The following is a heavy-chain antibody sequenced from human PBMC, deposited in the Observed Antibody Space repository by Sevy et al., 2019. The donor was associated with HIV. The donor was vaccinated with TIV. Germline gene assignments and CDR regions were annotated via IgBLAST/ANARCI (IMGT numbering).Heavy chain of an antibody. CDR3: ALERLSSDVAEYFQN. Sequence: GGSLRLSCAASGFTFTLYSMHWVRQAPGKGLEWVATISFDGSNKHCADSVKGRFTISRDNSQNSLYLQMNSLRTEDTAVYYCALERLSSDVAEYFQNWGQGTLVTVSS. CDR1: GFTFTLYS. J-gene: IGHJ1*01. D-gene: IGHD1-1*01. V-gene: IGHV3-30-3*01. CDR2: ISFDGSNK.